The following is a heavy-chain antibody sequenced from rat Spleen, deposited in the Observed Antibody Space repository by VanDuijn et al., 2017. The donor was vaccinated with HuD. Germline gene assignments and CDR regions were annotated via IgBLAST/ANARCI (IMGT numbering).Heavy chain of an antibody. CDR3: ARPENYGGPFAY. CDR2: ISYDGSIT. J-gene: IGHJ3*01. Sequence: EVQLVESGGGLVQPGRSLKLSCVASGFTFNNYWMTWIRQAPTKGLEWVASISYDGSITYYRDSVKGRFTISRDNAKSTLYLQMDSLRSEDTATYYCARPENYGGPFAYWGQGTLVTVSS. D-gene: IGHD1-11*01. V-gene: IGHV5-31*01. CDR1: GFTFNNYW.